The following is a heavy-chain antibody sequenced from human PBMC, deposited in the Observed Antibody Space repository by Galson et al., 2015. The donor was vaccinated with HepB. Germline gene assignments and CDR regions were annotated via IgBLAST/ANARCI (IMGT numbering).Heavy chain of an antibody. CDR2: IDWDDDK. CDR1: GFSLSSSGMC. Sequence: PALVKPTQTLTLTCTFSGFSLSSSGMCVSWIRQPPGKALEWLARIDWDDDKYYSTSLKTRLTISKDTSKNQVVLTMTNMDPVDTATYYCARKPLLYDILTGSNYYYHGMDVWGQGTTVTVSS. J-gene: IGHJ6*02. D-gene: IGHD3-9*01. V-gene: IGHV2-70*11. CDR3: ARKPLLYDILTGSNYYYHGMDV.